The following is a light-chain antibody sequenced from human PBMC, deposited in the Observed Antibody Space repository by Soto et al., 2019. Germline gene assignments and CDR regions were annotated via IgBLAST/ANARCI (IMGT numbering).Light chain of an antibody. Sequence: EIVITQSPATLSVSPGQRVTLSCRASQSISSNLAWYQQTPGQAPRLLIYAASTRETGIPARFSGSGTGTDFTLTISSLQSEDFAVYYCQQRHMWTITFGQGTRLENK. J-gene: IGKJ5*01. CDR3: QQRHMWTIT. CDR1: QSISSN. CDR2: AAS. V-gene: IGKV3-15*01.